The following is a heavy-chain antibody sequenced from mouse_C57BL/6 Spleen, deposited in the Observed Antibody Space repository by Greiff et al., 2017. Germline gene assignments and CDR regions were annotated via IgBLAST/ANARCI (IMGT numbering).Heavy chain of an antibody. CDR3: ARYGYLYFDY. Sequence: VQLQQSGPELVKPGASVKISCKASGYTFTDYYMNWVKQSHGKSLEWIGDINPNNGGTSYNQKFKGKATLTVDKSSSTAYMELRSLTSEDSAVYYCARYGYLYFDYWGQGTTLTVSS. J-gene: IGHJ2*01. D-gene: IGHD1-2*01. CDR1: GYTFTDYY. V-gene: IGHV1-26*01. CDR2: INPNNGGT.